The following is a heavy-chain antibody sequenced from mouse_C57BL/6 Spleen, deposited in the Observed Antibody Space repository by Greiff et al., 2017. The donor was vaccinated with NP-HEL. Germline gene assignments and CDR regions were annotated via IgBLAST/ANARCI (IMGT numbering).Heavy chain of an antibody. D-gene: IGHD2-3*01. CDR2: ISSGSSTI. J-gene: IGHJ4*01. Sequence: DVKLVESGGGLVKPGGSLKLSCAASGFTFSDYGMHWVRQAPEKGLEWVAYISSGSSTIYYADTVKGRFTISRDNAKNTLFLQMTSLRSEDTAMYYCARPGYDGYNYYAMDYWGQGTSVTVSS. CDR1: GFTFSDYG. CDR3: ARPGYDGYNYYAMDY. V-gene: IGHV5-17*01.